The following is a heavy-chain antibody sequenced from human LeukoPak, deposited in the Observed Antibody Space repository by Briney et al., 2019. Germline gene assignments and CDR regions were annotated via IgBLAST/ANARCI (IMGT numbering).Heavy chain of an antibody. CDR1: GYTFTGYY. V-gene: IGHV1-2*02. Sequence: ASVKVSCKASGYTFTGYYMHWVRQPPGQGLEWVGWINSNSGGTNYAQKFQARVTMTRDTSISTAYMELSRLRSDDTAVYYCARSPHILTGENFDFWGQGTLVTVSS. CDR3: ARSPHILTGENFDF. D-gene: IGHD3-9*01. J-gene: IGHJ4*02. CDR2: INSNSGGT.